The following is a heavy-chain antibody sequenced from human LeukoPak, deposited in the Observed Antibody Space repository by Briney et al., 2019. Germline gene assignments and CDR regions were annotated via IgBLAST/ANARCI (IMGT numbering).Heavy chain of an antibody. CDR2: MNPNSGNT. Sequence: ASVTVSCTASGYTFTIYDINWLRRSTGQGLEWMGWMNPNSGNTGYAQKFQGRVTMTRNTSISTAYMELSSLRSEDTAVYYCARGPDYYYYYGMDVWGQGTTVTVSS. J-gene: IGHJ6*02. CDR1: GYTFTIYD. V-gene: IGHV1-8*01. CDR3: ARGPDYYYYYGMDV.